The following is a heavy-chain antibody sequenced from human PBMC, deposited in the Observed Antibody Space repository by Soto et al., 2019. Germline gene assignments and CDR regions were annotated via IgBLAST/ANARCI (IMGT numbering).Heavy chain of an antibody. CDR1: GFAFTNYG. Sequence: QVQVVESGGGVVQPGTSLRLSCAASGFAFTNYGIHWVRQAPGKGLGWVAHISNDGSKKFYADSVKGRFTISRDNSENTVYLQMTSLRPDDTAVFYCARDVAMPTGFGLGYWGQGTLVTVSS. V-gene: IGHV3-30*03. CDR3: ARDVAMPTGFGLGY. D-gene: IGHD3-16*01. J-gene: IGHJ4*02. CDR2: ISNDGSKK.